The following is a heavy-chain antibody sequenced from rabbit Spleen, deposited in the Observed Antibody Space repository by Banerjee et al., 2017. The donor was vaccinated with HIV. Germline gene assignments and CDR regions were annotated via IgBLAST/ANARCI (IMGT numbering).Heavy chain of an antibody. Sequence: QSLEESGGDLVKPGASLTLTCTASGFSFSAGYYMCWVRQAPGKGLEWIACIHGGSSNNIYYASWAKGRLTISKTSSTTVTLQMTSLTAADTATYFWARFYACYGDLGYAAMWGPGTLVTVS. J-gene: IGHJ6*01. CDR3: ARFYACYGDLGYAAM. CDR2: IHGGSSNNI. V-gene: IGHV1S40*01. D-gene: IGHD2-1*01. CDR1: GFSFSAGYY.